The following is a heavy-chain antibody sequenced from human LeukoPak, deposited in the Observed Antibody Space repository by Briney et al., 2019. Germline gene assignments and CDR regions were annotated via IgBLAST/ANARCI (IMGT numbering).Heavy chain of an antibody. D-gene: IGHD6-25*01. CDR3: ARNIPAGGLDY. V-gene: IGHV4-39*01. CDR1: GGSISSSSYY. Sequence: PSETLSLTCTVSGGSISSSSYYWGWIRQPPGKGLEWIGSIYYSGSTYYNPSLKSRVTISVDTSKNQFSLKLSSVTAADTAVYYRARNIPAGGLDYWGQGTLVTVSP. J-gene: IGHJ4*02. CDR2: IYYSGST.